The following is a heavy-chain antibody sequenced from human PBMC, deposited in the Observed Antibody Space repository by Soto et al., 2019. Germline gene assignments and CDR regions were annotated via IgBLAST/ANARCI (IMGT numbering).Heavy chain of an antibody. CDR2: IWYDGSNK. J-gene: IGHJ6*02. D-gene: IGHD2-21*02. CDR3: ARDGRYCGGDCYSYYSYSGMDV. Sequence: QVQLVESGGGVVQPGRSLRLSCAASGFTFSSYGMHWVRQAPGKGLEWVAVIWYDGSNKYYADSVKGRFTISRDNSKTRRPLQMNSLGGEATAVYYCARDGRYCGGDCYSYYSYSGMDVWGQGTTVTVSS. CDR1: GFTFSSYG. V-gene: IGHV3-33*01.